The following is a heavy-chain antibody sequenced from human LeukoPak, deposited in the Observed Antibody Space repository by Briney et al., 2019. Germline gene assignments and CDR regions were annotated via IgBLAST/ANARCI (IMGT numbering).Heavy chain of an antibody. V-gene: IGHV3-72*01. D-gene: IGHD1/OR15-1a*01. CDR1: GFKFSDHY. J-gene: IGHJ6*02. CDR2: SRNKASSYTT. Sequence: GGSQRLSCAASGFKFSDHYIDWVRQAPGKGLEWVGRSRNKASSYTTEYAASVEGRFTISRDVSESSLYLQMKSLRTEDTAVYYCGRSAMNGNNGMDVWGQGTTVTVSS. CDR3: GRSAMNGNNGMDV.